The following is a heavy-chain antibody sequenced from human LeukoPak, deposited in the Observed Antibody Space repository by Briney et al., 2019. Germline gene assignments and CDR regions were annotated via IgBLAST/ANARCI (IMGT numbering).Heavy chain of an antibody. V-gene: IGHV3-48*04. CDR2: ISSSSSTI. CDR3: ARGYSYGYVDY. D-gene: IGHD5-18*01. Sequence: GGSLRLSCAASGFTFSSYSMNWVRQAPGKGLEWVSYISSSSSTIYYADYVKGRFTISRDNAKNSLYLQMNSLRAEDTAVYYCARGYSYGYVDYWGQGTLVTVSS. J-gene: IGHJ4*02. CDR1: GFTFSSYS.